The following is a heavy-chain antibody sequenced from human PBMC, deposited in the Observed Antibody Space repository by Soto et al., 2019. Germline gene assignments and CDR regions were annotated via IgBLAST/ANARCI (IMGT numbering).Heavy chain of an antibody. V-gene: IGHV3-74*01. D-gene: IGHD2-15*01. CDR2: INGDGIST. CDR3: ARISQGTYCRGGNCYSDY. J-gene: IGHJ4*02. CDR1: GFTFSSYW. Sequence: EVQLVESGGDLVQPGGSLRLSCAASGFTFSSYWMHWVRQDPEKGLVWVSRINGDGISTSYADSVKGRFTISRDKAKDTLYLPMNSLGAEDTAVYYCARISQGTYCRGGNCYSDYWGQGTLVTVSS.